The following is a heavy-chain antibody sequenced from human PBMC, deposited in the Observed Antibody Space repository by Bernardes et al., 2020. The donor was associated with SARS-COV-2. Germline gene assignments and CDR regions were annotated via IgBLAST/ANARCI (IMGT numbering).Heavy chain of an antibody. V-gene: IGHV3-53*01. CDR1: GFTVSSNY. D-gene: IGHD6-19*01. CDR3: ARVSSTSRGLAFDI. Sequence: GGSLRLSCAASGFTVSSNYMTWVRQAPGKGLDWVSVIYSGGSTYYADSVQGRFTISRDNSKNTLYLQMNSLRAEDTAVYFCARVSSTSRGLAFDIWGEGTVVTVSA. CDR2: IYSGGST. J-gene: IGHJ3*02.